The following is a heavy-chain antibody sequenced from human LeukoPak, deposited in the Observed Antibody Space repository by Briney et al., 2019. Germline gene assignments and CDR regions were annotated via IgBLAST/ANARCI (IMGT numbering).Heavy chain of an antibody. CDR2: ISYDGSNK. D-gene: IGHD3-16*02. CDR3: AKVIVGWLLDY. CDR1: GFTFSNYA. Sequence: PGGSLRLSCAASGFTFSNYAMHWVRQAPGKGLEWVAVISYDGSNKYYADSVKGRFTISRDNSKNTLYLQMNSLRADDTGMYYCAKVIVGWLLDYWGQGTLVTVSS. V-gene: IGHV3-30*18. J-gene: IGHJ4*02.